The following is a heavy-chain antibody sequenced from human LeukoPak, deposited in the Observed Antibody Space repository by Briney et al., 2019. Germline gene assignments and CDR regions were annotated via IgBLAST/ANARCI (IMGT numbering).Heavy chain of an antibody. J-gene: IGHJ4*02. Sequence: PGGSLRLSCAASGFTFSDNYMSWIRQAPGKGLEWVSYISNSGNTTYNADSVKGRFSITRDNAKNSLYLQMNSLRAEDTAVYYCARDGGSAWFLDYWGQGTLVTVSS. CDR1: GFTFSDNY. V-gene: IGHV3-11*04. CDR2: ISNSGNTT. D-gene: IGHD6-19*01. CDR3: ARDGGSAWFLDY.